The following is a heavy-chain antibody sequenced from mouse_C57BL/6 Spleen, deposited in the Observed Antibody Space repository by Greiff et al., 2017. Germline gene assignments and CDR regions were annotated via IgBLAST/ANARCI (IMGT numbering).Heavy chain of an antibody. J-gene: IGHJ2*01. CDR2: INPNNGGT. CDR1: GYTFTDYY. Sequence: VQLQQSGPELVKPGASVKISCKASGYTFTDYYMNWVKQSHGKSLEWIGDINPNNGGTSYNQKFKGKATLTVDKSSSTAYMELRSLTSEDSAVYYCARGGGILDYWGQGTTLTVSS. V-gene: IGHV1-26*01. CDR3: ARGGGILDY.